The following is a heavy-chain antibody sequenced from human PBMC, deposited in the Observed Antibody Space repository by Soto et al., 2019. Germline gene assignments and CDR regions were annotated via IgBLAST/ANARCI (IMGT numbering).Heavy chain of an antibody. CDR2: ISGSGIST. D-gene: IGHD4-17*01. CDR1: GFTFSSYA. CDR3: AKDPGDYPSDDFDD. J-gene: IGHJ4*02. V-gene: IGHV3-23*01. Sequence: EVQLLESGGGLVQPGGSLRLSCAASGFTFSSYAMSWVRQAPGKGLEWVSAISGSGISTYYADSVKGRFTVSRDTSKNAMFLQMNSLRAEDMGVYYSAKDPGDYPSDDFDDWGQGTMVTVSS.